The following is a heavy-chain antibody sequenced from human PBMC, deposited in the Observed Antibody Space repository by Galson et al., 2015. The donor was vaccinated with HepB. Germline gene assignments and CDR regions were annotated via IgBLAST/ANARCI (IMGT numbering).Heavy chain of an antibody. CDR2: IYPDDSDI. Sequence: QSGAEVKKSGESLKISCKGSGYSFTNYWIGWVRQMPGKGLEWMGIIYPDDSDIRYSPSFEGQVTISADKSISTAYLQWSSLKASDTAMYYCASHLTDTAMYYWGQGTLVTVSS. V-gene: IGHV5-51*01. CDR1: GYSFTNYW. CDR3: ASHLTDTAMYY. D-gene: IGHD5-18*01. J-gene: IGHJ4*02.